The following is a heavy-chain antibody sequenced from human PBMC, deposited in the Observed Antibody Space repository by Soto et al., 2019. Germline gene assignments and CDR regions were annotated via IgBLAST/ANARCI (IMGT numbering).Heavy chain of an antibody. CDR2: ISSSGSSI. Sequence: PGGSLRVSCAAPGVTCSDYYMSWIRQAPGTWLEWLSYISSSGSSIYYADSVKGRFTISRDNAKNSLYLQINNLGAEDTAVYYCGKSEAFDIWGQGAMVTVSS. V-gene: IGHV3-11*01. CDR1: GVTCSDYY. J-gene: IGHJ3*02. CDR3: GKSEAFDI.